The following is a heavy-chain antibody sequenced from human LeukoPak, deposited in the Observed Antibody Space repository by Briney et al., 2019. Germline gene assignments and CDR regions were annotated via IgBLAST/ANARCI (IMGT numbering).Heavy chain of an antibody. V-gene: IGHV3-23*01. D-gene: IGHD3-10*01. CDR2: ISGSGGST. J-gene: IGHJ4*02. CDR1: GFTFSSYA. Sequence: GGSLRLSCAASGFTFSSYAMSWVRQAPGKGLEWVSAISGSGGSTYYADSVKGRFTISRDNSKNTLYLQMNSLRAEDTAVYYCAKDAVTMVRGAPRPFDYWGQGTLVTVSS. CDR3: AKDAVTMVRGAPRPFDY.